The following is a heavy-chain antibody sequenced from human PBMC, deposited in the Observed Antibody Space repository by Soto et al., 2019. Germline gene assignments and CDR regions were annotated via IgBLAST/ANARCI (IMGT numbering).Heavy chain of an antibody. V-gene: IGHV4-4*07. CDR2: IYSGGRN. J-gene: IGHJ4*02. Sequence: SETLSLTSTASGGSVSSFYWSWIRQPAGKGLEWIGRIYSGGRNNYNPSLKSRVTMSVDTSKNQFSLRLSSVTAADTAMYYCARWSSSCDYWRQRTLVTVSS. CDR3: ARWSSSCDY. CDR1: GGSVSSFY. D-gene: IGHD6-13*01.